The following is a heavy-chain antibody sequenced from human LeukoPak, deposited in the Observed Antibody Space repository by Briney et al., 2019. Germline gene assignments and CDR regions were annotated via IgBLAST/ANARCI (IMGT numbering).Heavy chain of an antibody. J-gene: IGHJ4*02. Sequence: GGSLRLSCAASGFTFSSYSMNWVRQAPGKGLEWVSSISSSSSYIYYADSVKGRFTISRDNAKNSLYLQMNSLRTEDMALYYCAKMMSRIQLWAPFDYWGQGTLVTVSS. CDR1: GFTFSSYS. CDR2: ISSSSSYI. CDR3: AKMMSRIQLWAPFDY. D-gene: IGHD5-18*01. V-gene: IGHV3-21*04.